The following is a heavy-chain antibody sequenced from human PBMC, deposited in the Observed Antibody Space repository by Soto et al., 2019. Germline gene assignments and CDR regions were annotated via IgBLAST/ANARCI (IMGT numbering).Heavy chain of an antibody. V-gene: IGHV4-34*01. Sequence: KPSETLSLTCAVYGGSFSGYYWSWIRQPPGKGLEWIGEINHSGSTNYNPSLKSRVTISVDTSKNQFSLKLRSVTAADTAVYYCARGGRRPNINWFDPWGQGTLVTVSS. J-gene: IGHJ5*02. CDR3: ARGGRRPNINWFDP. D-gene: IGHD2-8*01. CDR1: GGSFSGYY. CDR2: INHSGST.